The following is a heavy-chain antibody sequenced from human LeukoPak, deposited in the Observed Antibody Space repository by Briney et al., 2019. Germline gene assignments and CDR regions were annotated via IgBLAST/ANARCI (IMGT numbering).Heavy chain of an antibody. V-gene: IGHV1-46*01. Sequence: ASVKVSCKASGYTFTSYYMHWVRQAPGQGLEWMGIINPSGGSTSYAQKFQGRVTMTRDMSTSTVYMELSSLRSEDTAVYYCARPRGASTRSDAFDIWGQGTMVTVSS. J-gene: IGHJ3*02. CDR2: INPSGGST. CDR3: ARPRGASTRSDAFDI. CDR1: GYTFTSYY. D-gene: IGHD3-16*01.